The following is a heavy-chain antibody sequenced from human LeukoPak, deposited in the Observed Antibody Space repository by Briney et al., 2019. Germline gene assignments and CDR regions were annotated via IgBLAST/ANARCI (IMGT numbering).Heavy chain of an antibody. CDR2: IIPILGIA. J-gene: IGHJ4*02. D-gene: IGHD5-24*01. Sequence: SVKVSCKASGGTFSSYTISWVRQAPGQGLEWMGRIIPILGIANYAQKFRGRVTITADKSTSTAYMELSSLRSEDTAVYYCARDVEMATIYFDYWGQGTLVTVSS. CDR1: GGTFSSYT. V-gene: IGHV1-69*04. CDR3: ARDVEMATIYFDY.